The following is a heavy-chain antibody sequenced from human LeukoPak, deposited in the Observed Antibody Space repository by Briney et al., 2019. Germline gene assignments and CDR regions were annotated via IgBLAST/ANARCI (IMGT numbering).Heavy chain of an antibody. D-gene: IGHD2-15*01. V-gene: IGHV4-39*07. J-gene: IGHJ4*02. CDR1: GGSISSSSYY. CDR2: IYHSGST. CDR3: ARVSDYSLDY. Sequence: SETLSLTCSVSGGSISSSSYYRGWIRQPPGKGLEWIGYIYHSGSTYYNPSLKSRVTISVDRSKNQFSLKLSSVTAADTAVYYCARVSDYSLDYWGQGTLVTVSS.